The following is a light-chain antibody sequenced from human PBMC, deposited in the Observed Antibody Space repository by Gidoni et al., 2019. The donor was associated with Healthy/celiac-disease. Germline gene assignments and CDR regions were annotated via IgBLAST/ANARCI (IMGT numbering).Light chain of an antibody. CDR2: GAS. Sequence: ETVLMQSPGTLSLSPGERATLSCRASQSVSSSYLAWYQQKPGQAPRLLIYGASSRATGIPDRFSGSGSGTDFTLTISRLEPEDFAVYYCQQYGSSPTFGGGTKVEIK. CDR3: QQYGSSPT. CDR1: QSVSSSY. J-gene: IGKJ4*01. V-gene: IGKV3-20*01.